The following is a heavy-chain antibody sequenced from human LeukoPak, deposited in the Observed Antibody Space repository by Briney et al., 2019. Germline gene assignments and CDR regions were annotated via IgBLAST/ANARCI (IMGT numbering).Heavy chain of an antibody. CDR2: ISSTGTYI. V-gene: IGHV3-21*01. D-gene: IGHD4-11*01. CDR1: GFTFSSYS. J-gene: IGHJ4*02. CDR3: ARDLDYSTGFDY. Sequence: GGSLRLSCAASGFTFSSYSMNWVRQAPGKGLEWVSSISSTGTYIYYTDSVKGRFTISRDIANSLLYLQMNSLRADDTAVYYCARDLDYSTGFDYWGQGTLVTVSS.